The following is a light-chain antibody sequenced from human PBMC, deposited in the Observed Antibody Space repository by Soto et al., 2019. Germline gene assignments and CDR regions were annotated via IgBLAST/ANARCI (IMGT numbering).Light chain of an antibody. J-gene: IGLJ2*01. CDR3: QSYDSSLSAV. CDR1: SSNIGAGYD. CDR2: GNS. Sequence: QPVLTQPPSVSGAPGQRVTISCTGSSSNIGAGYDVHWYQQLPGTAPKLPIYGNSNRPSGVPDRFSGSKSGTSASLAITGLQAEDEADYYCQSYDSSLSAVFGGGTKLTVL. V-gene: IGLV1-40*01.